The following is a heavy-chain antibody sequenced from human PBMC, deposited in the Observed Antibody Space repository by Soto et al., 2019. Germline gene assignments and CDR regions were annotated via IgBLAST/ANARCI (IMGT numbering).Heavy chain of an antibody. CDR1: GFTFSSYA. V-gene: IGHV3-23*01. J-gene: IGHJ4*02. CDR2: LSNSGDRT. CDR3: AKDPAVVPAATFDS. Sequence: GGSLRLSCAASGFTFSSYAMNWVRQAPGKGLEWVSGLSNSGDRTYYADSVKGRFTISRDNSKNTLYLQMNSLRADDTALYYCAKDPAVVPAATFDSWGQGTPVTVSS. D-gene: IGHD2-2*01.